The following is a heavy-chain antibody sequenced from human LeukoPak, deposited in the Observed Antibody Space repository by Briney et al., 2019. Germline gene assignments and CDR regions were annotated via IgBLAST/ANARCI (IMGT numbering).Heavy chain of an antibody. Sequence: SGGSLRLSCAASGFTVSSNYMSWVRQAPGKGLEWVSYISSSSSTIYYADSVKGRFTISRDNAKNSLYLQMNSLRAEDTAVYYCATLAGPIRCWGQGTLVTVSS. CDR2: ISSSSSTI. CDR1: GFTVSSNY. V-gene: IGHV3-48*04. CDR3: ATLAGPIRC. J-gene: IGHJ4*02. D-gene: IGHD4-17*01.